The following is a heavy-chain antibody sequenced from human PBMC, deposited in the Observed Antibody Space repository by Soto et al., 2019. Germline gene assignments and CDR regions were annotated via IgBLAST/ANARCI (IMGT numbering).Heavy chain of an antibody. V-gene: IGHV3-23*01. CDR2: FSGGSGAI. CDR3: ARWNGFGDP. D-gene: IGHD1-1*01. CDR1: GFSLGPYG. J-gene: IGHJ5*02. Sequence: PGGSLRLSCAVSGFSLGPYGVTWVRQTPEKGLEWVTGFSGGSGAIFYADPVRGRFTISRDSSTAYLQMNNLRPEDTAVYFCARWNGFGDPWGQGSLVTVSS.